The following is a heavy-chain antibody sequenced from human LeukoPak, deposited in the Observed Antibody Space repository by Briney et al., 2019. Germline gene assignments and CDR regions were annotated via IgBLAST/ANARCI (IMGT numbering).Heavy chain of an antibody. CDR1: GFTFSSYA. CDR2: ISYDGSNK. CDR3: ARGLDYGDYYNWFDP. D-gene: IGHD4-17*01. J-gene: IGHJ5*02. Sequence: GGSLRLSCAASGFTFSSYAMHWVRQAPGKGLEWVAVISYDGSNKYYADSVKGRFTISRDTSKSTLYLQMNSLRAEDTAVYYCARGLDYGDYYNWFDPWGPGALVTVSS. V-gene: IGHV3-30-3*02.